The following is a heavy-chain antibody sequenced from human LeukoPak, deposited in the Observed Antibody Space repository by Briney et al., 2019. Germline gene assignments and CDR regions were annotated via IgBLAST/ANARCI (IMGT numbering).Heavy chain of an antibody. CDR3: ARTLGKGDYYGSGSYSYAFDI. CDR2: IYHSGST. J-gene: IGHJ3*02. CDR1: GGSISSGGYS. D-gene: IGHD3-10*01. Sequence: SETLSLTRAVSGGSISSGGYSWSWIRQPPGKGLEWIGYIYHSGSTYYNPSLKSRVTISVDRSKNQFSLKLSSVTAADTAVYYCARTLGKGDYYGSGSYSYAFDIWGQGTMVTVSS. V-gene: IGHV4-30-2*01.